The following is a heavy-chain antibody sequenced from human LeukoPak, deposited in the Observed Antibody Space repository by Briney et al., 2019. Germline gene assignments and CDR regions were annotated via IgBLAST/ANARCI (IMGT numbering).Heavy chain of an antibody. CDR3: ARAWKGLLWGAFDI. CDR1: GFTFSSYD. V-gene: IGHV3-13*01. CDR2: IGTAGDT. D-gene: IGHD3-10*01. J-gene: IGHJ3*02. Sequence: GGSLRLSCAASGFTFSSYDMHWVRQAPGKGLEGVSAIGTAGDTYYPGSVKGRFTISRENAKNSLYLQMNSLRAGDTAVYYCARAWKGLLWGAFDIWGQGTMVPVSS.